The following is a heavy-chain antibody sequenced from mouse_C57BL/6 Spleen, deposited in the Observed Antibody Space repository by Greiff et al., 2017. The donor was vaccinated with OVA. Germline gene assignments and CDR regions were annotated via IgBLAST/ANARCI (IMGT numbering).Heavy chain of an antibody. CDR1: GFTFTDYY. J-gene: IGHJ2*01. CDR2: INYDGSST. Sequence: QVEESEAGLVQPGSSMKLSCTASGFTFTDYYMAWVRQVPEKGLEWVGNINYDGSSTYYLDSLKSRFIITRDNAKNILYLQMSSLKSEDTATYYCAREGDYYAGYYFGYWGQGTTLTVSS. V-gene: IGHV5-16*01. CDR3: AREGDYYAGYYFGY. D-gene: IGHD1-1*01.